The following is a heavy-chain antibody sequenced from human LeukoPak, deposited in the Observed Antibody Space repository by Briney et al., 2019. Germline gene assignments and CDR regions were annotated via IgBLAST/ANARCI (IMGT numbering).Heavy chain of an antibody. D-gene: IGHD4-17*01. V-gene: IGHV3-48*02. CDR3: ARDRYGDYDFDY. CDR2: ISSSSRTI. J-gene: IGHJ4*02. CDR1: GFTFSSYS. Sequence: GESLRLSCAASGFTFSSYSMNWVRQAPGKGLEWVSYISSSSRTIHYADSVKGRFTISRDNAKNSLYLQMSSLTDEDTAVYYCARDRYGDYDFDYWGQGALVTVSS.